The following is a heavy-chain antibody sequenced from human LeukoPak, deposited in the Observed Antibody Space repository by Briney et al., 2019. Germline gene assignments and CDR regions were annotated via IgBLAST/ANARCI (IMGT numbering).Heavy chain of an antibody. CDR2: IYYSGST. CDR1: GGSISSYY. J-gene: IGHJ6*02. D-gene: IGHD2-2*01. CDR3: ARAASYCSSTSCYYYGMDV. Sequence: SETLSLTCTVSGGSISSYYWSWIRQPPGKGLEWIGYIYYSGSTNYNPSLKSRVTISVDTSKNQFSLKLSSVTAADTAVYYCARAASYCSSTSCYYYGMDVWGQGTTVTVSS. V-gene: IGHV4-59*01.